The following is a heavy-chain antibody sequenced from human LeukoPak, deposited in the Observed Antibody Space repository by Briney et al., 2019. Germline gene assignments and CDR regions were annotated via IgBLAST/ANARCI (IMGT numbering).Heavy chain of an antibody. D-gene: IGHD6-6*01. V-gene: IGHV1-24*01. CDR1: GYTLTELS. Sequence: ASVKVSCKVSGYTLTELSTHWVRQAPGEGLEWMGGFDPEDGETIYAQKFQGRVTMTEDTSTDTAYMELSSLRSEDTAVYYCATDAKSIAARWGPYYGMDVWGQGTTVTVSS. CDR2: FDPEDGET. CDR3: ATDAKSIAARWGPYYGMDV. J-gene: IGHJ6*02.